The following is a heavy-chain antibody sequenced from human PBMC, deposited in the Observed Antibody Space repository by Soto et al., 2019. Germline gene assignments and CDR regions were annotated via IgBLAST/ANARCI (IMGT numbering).Heavy chain of an antibody. V-gene: IGHV4-4*02. Sequence: PSETLSLTCAVSGGSISISNWWSWFRQPPGKGLEWIGEIYHSGSTNYNPSLKSRVTISVDTSKNQFSLKLSSVTAADTAVYYCASIYDSSGYYYGNNWFDPWGQGTLVTVSS. J-gene: IGHJ5*02. D-gene: IGHD3-22*01. CDR1: GGSISISNW. CDR3: ASIYDSSGYYYGNNWFDP. CDR2: IYHSGST.